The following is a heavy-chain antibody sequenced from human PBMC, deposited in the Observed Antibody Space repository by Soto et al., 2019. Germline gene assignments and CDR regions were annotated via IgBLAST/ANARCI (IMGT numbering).Heavy chain of an antibody. CDR1: GYTFFTYD. CDR3: ARHHGPTTSENWFDP. CDR2: ISTYSGDT. J-gene: IGHJ5*02. D-gene: IGHD5-12*01. Sequence: GASVKVSCKASGYTFFTYDISWVRQDPGQGLEWMGWISTYSGDTKYAQKFQGRVTMTTDTSTTTAYLELRSLRFDDTAVYYCARHHGPTTSENWFDPWGQGTLVTVSS. V-gene: IGHV1-18*01.